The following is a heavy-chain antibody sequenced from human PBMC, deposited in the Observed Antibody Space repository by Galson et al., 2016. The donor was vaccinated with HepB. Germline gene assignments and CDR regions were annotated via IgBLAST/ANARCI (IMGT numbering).Heavy chain of an antibody. J-gene: IGHJ3*02. D-gene: IGHD1-26*01. CDR3: AGDRSGSYYTFDI. Sequence: SETLSLTCTVSGGSISTSFWSWIRQPPGKGLEWIGYVSYRGTTDYNSSLKSRVTISVDASKNQVSLKLTSVSAADAAVYSCAGDRSGSYYTFDIWGQGTMVTVSS. CDR2: VSYRGTT. CDR1: GGSISTSF. V-gene: IGHV4-59*01.